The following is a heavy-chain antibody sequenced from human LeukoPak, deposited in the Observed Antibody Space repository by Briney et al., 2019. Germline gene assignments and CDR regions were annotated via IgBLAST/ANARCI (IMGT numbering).Heavy chain of an antibody. V-gene: IGHV3-9*01. CDR3: ANDRGVTTVTTRGFDY. Sequence: GGSLRLSCAASGFTFDDYAMHWVRQAPGKGLEWVSGISWNSGSIGYADSMKGRFTISRDNAKNSLYLQMNSLRAEDTALYYCANDRGVTTVTTRGFDYWGQGTLVTVSS. D-gene: IGHD4-17*01. J-gene: IGHJ4*02. CDR1: GFTFDDYA. CDR2: ISWNSGSI.